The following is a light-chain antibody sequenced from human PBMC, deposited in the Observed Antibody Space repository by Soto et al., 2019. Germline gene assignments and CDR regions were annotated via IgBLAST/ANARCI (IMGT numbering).Light chain of an antibody. CDR3: QQYGSSPRT. CDR1: QSVSSSY. CDR2: GAS. J-gene: IGKJ2*01. Sequence: EIVLTQSPGTLSLSPGERATLSCRASQSVSSSYLAWYQQKPGQAPRLLIYGASSRDTGIPDRFSGSGSGTDFTLTISSLEPEDFAVYYCQQYGSSPRTFGQGTKLEIK. V-gene: IGKV3-20*01.